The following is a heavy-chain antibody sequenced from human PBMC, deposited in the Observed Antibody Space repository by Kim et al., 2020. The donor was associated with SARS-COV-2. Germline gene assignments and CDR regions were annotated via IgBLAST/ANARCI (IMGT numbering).Heavy chain of an antibody. J-gene: IGHJ3*02. CDR2: IWYDGSNK. CDR3: ASLPGAFDI. CDR1: GFTFSSYG. Sequence: GGSLRISCAASGFTFSSYGMHWVRQAPGKGLEWVAVIWYDGSNKYYADSVKGRFTISRDNSKNTLYLQMNSLRAEDTAVYYCASLPGAFDIWGQGTMVTVSS. V-gene: IGHV3-33*01.